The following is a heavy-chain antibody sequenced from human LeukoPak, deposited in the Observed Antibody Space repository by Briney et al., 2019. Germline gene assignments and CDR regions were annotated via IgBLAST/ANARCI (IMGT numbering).Heavy chain of an antibody. V-gene: IGHV3-23*01. CDR1: GFTFSSYW. Sequence: GGSLRLSCAASGFTFSSYWMSWVRQAPGKGLEWVSAISGSGSTTYYADSVKGRFTISRDNSKNTLYLQMNSLRVEDTAVYFCARDPGAFPYFFDCWGQGTLVTVSS. CDR2: ISGSGSTT. CDR3: ARDPGAFPYFFDC. J-gene: IGHJ4*02. D-gene: IGHD4/OR15-4a*01.